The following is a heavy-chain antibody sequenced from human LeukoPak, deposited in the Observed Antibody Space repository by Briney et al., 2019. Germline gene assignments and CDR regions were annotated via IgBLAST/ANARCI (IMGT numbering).Heavy chain of an antibody. D-gene: IGHD2-21*02. CDR1: GGSISSYY. CDR3: ASHTSQTAPFDP. J-gene: IGHJ5*02. CDR2: FYYSGST. Sequence: PSETLSLTCTVSGGSISSYYWSWIRQPPGKGLEWIGYFYYSGSTNYNPSLTNYNSSLKSRVTISVDTSKNQFSLKLSSVTAADTAVYYCASHTSQTAPFDPWGQGTLVTVSS. V-gene: IGHV4-59*08.